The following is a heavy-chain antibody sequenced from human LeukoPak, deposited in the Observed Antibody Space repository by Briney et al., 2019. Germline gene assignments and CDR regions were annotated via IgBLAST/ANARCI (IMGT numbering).Heavy chain of an antibody. CDR2: IYYRETT. Sequence: SETLSLTCTVSGGSISSSSYYWGWIRQPPGKGLEWIGTIYYRETTYYNPSLKSRVTISVDASESHFSLELSSVTAADTAVYYCATTSDIVLTVADDWGQGTLVTVSS. J-gene: IGHJ4*02. CDR1: GGSISSSSYY. V-gene: IGHV4-39*07. CDR3: ATTSDIVLTVADD. D-gene: IGHD5-12*01.